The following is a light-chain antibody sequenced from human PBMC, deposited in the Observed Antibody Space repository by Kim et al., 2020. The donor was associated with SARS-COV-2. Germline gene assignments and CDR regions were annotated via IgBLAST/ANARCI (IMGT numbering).Light chain of an antibody. CDR3: KSRDRGGKVV. Sequence: SSELTQDPAVSVALGQTVRITCQGDSLRSYYATWYQQKSGQAPVLVFYGKNNRPSGIPDRFSGSSSGNTASLTITGAQAADEADYYCKSRDRGGKVVFGGGTKVTVL. V-gene: IGLV3-19*01. CDR2: GKN. CDR1: SLRSYY. J-gene: IGLJ2*01.